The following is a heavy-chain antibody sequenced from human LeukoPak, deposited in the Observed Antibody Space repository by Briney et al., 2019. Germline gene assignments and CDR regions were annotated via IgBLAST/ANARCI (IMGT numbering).Heavy chain of an antibody. CDR2: ISYDGSNK. CDR1: GFTFSSYG. Sequence: PGGSLRLSCAASGFTFSSYGMHWVRQAPGKGLEWVAVISYDGSNKYYADSVKGRFTISRDSSKNTLYLQMNSLRAEDTAVYYCAKSFNTGFDPWGQGTLVTVSS. D-gene: IGHD2/OR15-2a*01. J-gene: IGHJ5*02. CDR3: AKSFNTGFDP. V-gene: IGHV3-30*18.